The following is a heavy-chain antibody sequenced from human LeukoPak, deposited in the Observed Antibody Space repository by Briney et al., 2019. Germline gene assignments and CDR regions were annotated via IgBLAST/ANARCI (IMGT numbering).Heavy chain of an antibody. J-gene: IGHJ4*02. D-gene: IGHD4-11*01. Sequence: RSGGSLRLSCAASGFTFSSYWMSWVRQAPGKGLEWIGSIYYSGSTYYNPSLKSRVTISVDTSKNQFSLKLSSVTAADTAVYYCATGDEDYSNLDWGQGTLVTVSS. CDR1: GFTFSSYW. CDR3: ATGDEDYSNLD. V-gene: IGHV4-59*05. CDR2: IYYSGST.